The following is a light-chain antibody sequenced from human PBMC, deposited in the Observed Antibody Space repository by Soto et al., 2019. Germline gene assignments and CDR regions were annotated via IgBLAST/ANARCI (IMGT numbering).Light chain of an antibody. CDR1: YSISSW. CDR2: DAS. V-gene: IGKV1-5*01. J-gene: IGKJ4*01. CDR3: LQSHTYLP. Sequence: DNQITQSPSTLSASVGDRVTITCRASYSISSWLAWYQQRPGRAPKLLIYDASTLETGVPSRFSGGGSGTEFTLTITSLQPDYFANYHGLQSHTYLPFCGGAKV.